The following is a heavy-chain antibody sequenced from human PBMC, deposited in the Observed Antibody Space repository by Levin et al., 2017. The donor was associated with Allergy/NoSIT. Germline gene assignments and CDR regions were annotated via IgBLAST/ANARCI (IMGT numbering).Heavy chain of an antibody. V-gene: IGHV4-34*01. CDR2: INHSGST. Sequence: NASETLSLTCAVYGGSFSGYYWSWIRQPPGKGLEWIGEINHSGSTNYNPSLKSRVTISVDTSKNQFSLKLSSVTAADTAVYYCARLGRGYSYGYVRWFDPWGQGTLVTVSS. J-gene: IGHJ5*02. CDR3: ARLGRGYSYGYVRWFDP. D-gene: IGHD5-18*01. CDR1: GGSFSGYY.